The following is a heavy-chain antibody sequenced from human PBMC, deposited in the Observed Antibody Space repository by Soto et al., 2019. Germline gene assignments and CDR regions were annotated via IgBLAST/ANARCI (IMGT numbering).Heavy chain of an antibody. Sequence: ASVKVSCXASGYTLTGYSMHWVRQAPGQGLEWMGWINPNSGGTNYAQKFQGWVTMTRDTSISTAYMELSRLRSDDTGVYYCARNGGSTWHYFDSWGQGTVVTVSS. V-gene: IGHV1-2*04. CDR1: GYTLTGYS. D-gene: IGHD6-13*01. CDR3: ARNGGSTWHYFDS. CDR2: INPNSGGT. J-gene: IGHJ4*02.